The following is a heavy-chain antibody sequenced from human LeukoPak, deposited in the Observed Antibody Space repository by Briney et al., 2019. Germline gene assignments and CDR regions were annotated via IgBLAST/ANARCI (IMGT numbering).Heavy chain of an antibody. V-gene: IGHV5-51*01. CDR3: ARPIGSFDMYSFDY. D-gene: IGHD1-26*01. CDR1: GYHFTSYW. Sequence: GGALQISCQGSGYHFTSYWMSGVRQMPGKGLEGMGIIYPGDSDTRYTPSFQGQVTISADKSISTAYLQWSSLKASDTAMYYCARPIGSFDMYSFDYWGQGTLVTVSS. CDR2: IYPGDSDT. J-gene: IGHJ4*02.